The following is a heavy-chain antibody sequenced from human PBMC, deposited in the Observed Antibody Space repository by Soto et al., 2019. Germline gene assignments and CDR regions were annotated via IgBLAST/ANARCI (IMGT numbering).Heavy chain of an antibody. CDR2: IYYTGTT. CDR3: ARGMGMIRRHDS. V-gene: IGHV4-30-4*01. D-gene: IGHD3-22*01. J-gene: IGHJ4*02. Sequence: QVQLQESGPGLVKPSETLSLTCTVSGGSISGGDYYWTWIRQSPGKGLEWIGNIYYTGTTYYNPSLKRRVTISVDTSNNQFSLILNSVTATDTAVYSCARGMGMIRRHDSSGQGILVIVST. CDR1: GGSISGGDYY.